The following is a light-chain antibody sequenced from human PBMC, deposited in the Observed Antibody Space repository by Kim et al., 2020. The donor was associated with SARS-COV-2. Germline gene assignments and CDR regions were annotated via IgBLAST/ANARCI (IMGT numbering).Light chain of an antibody. V-gene: IGLV1-40*01. Sequence: RVTISCPASRSNIVTTYNVPWYQQLPGTAPNLLIYANTNRAAGLPARFSASKSGTSASLAITGLQARDETDYYCQTYDSSLSGSIFGGGTELTVL. CDR1: RSNIVTTYN. J-gene: IGLJ2*01. CDR3: QTYDSSLSGSI. CDR2: ANT.